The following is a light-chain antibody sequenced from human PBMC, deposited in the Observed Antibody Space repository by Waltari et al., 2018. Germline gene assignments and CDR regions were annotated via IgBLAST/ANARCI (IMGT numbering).Light chain of an antibody. CDR3: YSSDSTGLRV. CDR1: ELPRKY. CDR2: EDT. V-gene: IGLV3-10*01. Sequence: SYELTQPPSVSVSPGQTARITCSGHELPRKYAYWFQQKSGQAPRLVIYEDTKRPSGIPEGFSGSSSGTVATVTISGAQVDDEADYYCYSSDSTGLRVFGGGTTVVVL. J-gene: IGLJ1*01.